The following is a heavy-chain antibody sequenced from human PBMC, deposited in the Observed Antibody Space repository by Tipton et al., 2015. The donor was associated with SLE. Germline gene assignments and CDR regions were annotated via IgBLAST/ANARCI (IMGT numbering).Heavy chain of an antibody. J-gene: IGHJ3*02. V-gene: IGHV4-59*11. D-gene: IGHD2-15*01. CDR3: ASGTRGGAFDI. CDR2: IYYSGST. CDR1: GGSISRHY. Sequence: TLSLTCTVSGGSISRHYWNWIRQPPGKGLEWLGHIYYSGSTNYSPSLNSRVTISVDTSQNQFSLKLSSVTAADTAVYYCASGTRGGAFDIWGQGTMVTVSS.